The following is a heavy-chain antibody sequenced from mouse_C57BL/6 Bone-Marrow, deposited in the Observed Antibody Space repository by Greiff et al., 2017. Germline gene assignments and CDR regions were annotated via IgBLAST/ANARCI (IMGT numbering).Heavy chain of an antibody. J-gene: IGHJ1*03. D-gene: IGHD2-5*01. CDR1: GYTFTDYE. CDR3: TRSVSNYVDWYFDV. V-gene: IGHV1-15*01. Sequence: QVQLQQSGAELVRPGASVTLSCKASGYTFTDYEMHWVKQTPVHGLEWIGAIDPETGGTAYNQKFKGKAILTADKSSSTAYMELRSLTSEDSAVYYCTRSVSNYVDWYFDVWGTGTTVTVSS. CDR2: IDPETGGT.